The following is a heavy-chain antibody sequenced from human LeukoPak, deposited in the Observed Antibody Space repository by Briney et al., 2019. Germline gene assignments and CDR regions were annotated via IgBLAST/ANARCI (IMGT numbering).Heavy chain of an antibody. V-gene: IGHV3-48*03. J-gene: IGHJ2*01. CDR1: GFTFSDYE. CDR3: ASFFLGSWYFDL. Sequence: GGSLRLSCAAPGFTFSDYEMNWVRQAPGKGLEWVTYISSSGSTIYYAGSVKGRFTISRDNAKNTLYLEMNSLRADDTAVYYCASFFLGSWYFDLWGRGTLVTVSS. CDR2: ISSSGSTI. D-gene: IGHD7-27*01.